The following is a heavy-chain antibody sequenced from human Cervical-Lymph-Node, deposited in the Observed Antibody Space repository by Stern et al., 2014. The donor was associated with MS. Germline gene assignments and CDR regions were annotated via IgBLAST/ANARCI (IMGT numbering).Heavy chain of an antibody. V-gene: IGHV1-69*06. Sequence: VQLGPSGDEVKKPGSSVKVSCKTSGDTFSNYAFSWVRQTPGRGLEWLGGIISIIGTTNYAQKFQGRVTITADKSTTTAYMELSSLRSEDTAVYFCATDGGGYEVLWGRGTLVTVSS. CDR3: ATDGGGYEVL. CDR2: IISIIGTT. D-gene: IGHD5-12*01. CDR1: GDTFSNYA. J-gene: IGHJ2*01.